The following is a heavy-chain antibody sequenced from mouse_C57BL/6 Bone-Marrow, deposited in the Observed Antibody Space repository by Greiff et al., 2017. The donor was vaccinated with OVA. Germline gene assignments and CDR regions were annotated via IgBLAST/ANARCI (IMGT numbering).Heavy chain of an antibody. D-gene: IGHD2-13*01. CDR3: ARQGGENWYFDV. J-gene: IGHJ1*03. CDR2: ISSGSSTI. V-gene: IGHV5-17*01. Sequence: EVMLVESGGGLVKPGGSLKLSCAASGFTFSDYGMHWVRQAPEKGLEWVAYISSGSSTIYYADTVKGRFTISRDKAKNTLFLQMASLRSEDTAMYYCARQGGENWYFDVWGTGTTVTVSS. CDR1: GFTFSDYG.